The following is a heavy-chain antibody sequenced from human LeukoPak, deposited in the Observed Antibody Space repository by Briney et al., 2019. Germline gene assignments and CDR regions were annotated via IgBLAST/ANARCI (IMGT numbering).Heavy chain of an antibody. Sequence: GGSLRLSCAASGFTISSYAMSWVRQAPGKGLEWVSGISGSGGSTYYADPVKGRFTISRDNSKNTLYLQMNSLRAEDTAVYYCAKHYDSSGYFYYYYMDVWGKGTTVTVSS. CDR3: AKHYDSSGYFYYYYMDV. J-gene: IGHJ6*03. D-gene: IGHD3-22*01. V-gene: IGHV3-23*01. CDR2: ISGSGGST. CDR1: GFTISSYA.